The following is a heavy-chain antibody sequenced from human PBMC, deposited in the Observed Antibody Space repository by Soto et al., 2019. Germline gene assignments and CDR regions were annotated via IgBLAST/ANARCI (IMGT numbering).Heavy chain of an antibody. V-gene: IGHV3-33*01. CDR1: GFTFSSYG. CDR2: IWYAGRNK. D-gene: IGHD3-10*01. Sequence: QVQLVESGGGVVQPGRSLRLSCAASGFTFSSYGMHWVRQAPGKGLAWVAVIWYAGRNKYYADSVKGRFTISRDNSKNTLYLQMNSLRAEDTAVYYCARDLGGWGQGTLVTVSS. J-gene: IGHJ4*02. CDR3: ARDLGG.